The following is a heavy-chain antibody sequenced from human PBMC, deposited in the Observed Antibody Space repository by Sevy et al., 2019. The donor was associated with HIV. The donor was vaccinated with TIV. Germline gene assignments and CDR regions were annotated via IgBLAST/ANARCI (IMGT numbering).Heavy chain of an antibody. Sequence: QAGGPLRLSCAASGFTLSIYWMHWVRQVPGKGLVWVSHINSDGKIKRYADSVEGRFTISRDNAEKTVYLQMNSLRADDTAVYYCVRGSTGTFGHWGQGTLVTVSS. J-gene: IGHJ4*02. CDR1: GFTLSIYW. CDR2: INSDGKIK. CDR3: VRGSTGTFGH. D-gene: IGHD3-9*01. V-gene: IGHV3-74*01.